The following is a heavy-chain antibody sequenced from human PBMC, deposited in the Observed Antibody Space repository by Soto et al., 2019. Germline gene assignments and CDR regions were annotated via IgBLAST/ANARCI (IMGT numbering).Heavy chain of an antibody. CDR2: INHSGSN. Sequence: QLQQWGAGLLKPSETLSLTCVVSGGSFSTYYYNWIRQSPGKGLEWIGEINHSGSNNYSPSLKIRVTMSLDTSKNQFSLKLTSVTAADTAVYYCARGGSNDWQVAFDIWGQGTRVTVSS. V-gene: IGHV4-34*02. CDR3: ARGGSNDWQVAFDI. CDR1: GGSFSTYY. D-gene: IGHD3-9*01. J-gene: IGHJ3*02.